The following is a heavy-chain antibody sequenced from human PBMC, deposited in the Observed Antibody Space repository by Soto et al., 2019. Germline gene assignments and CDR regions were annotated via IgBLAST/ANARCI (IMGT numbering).Heavy chain of an antibody. CDR1: GFTFSSYW. D-gene: IGHD3-10*01. J-gene: IGHJ5*02. Sequence: GGSLRLSCAASGFTFSSYWMHWVRQAPGKGLVWVSRINSDGSSTSYADSVKGRFTISRDNAKNTLYLQMNSLRAEDTAVYYCARAPYGSGSYYIALRSNWFDPWGQGTLVTVPS. V-gene: IGHV3-74*01. CDR2: INSDGSST. CDR3: ARAPYGSGSYYIALRSNWFDP.